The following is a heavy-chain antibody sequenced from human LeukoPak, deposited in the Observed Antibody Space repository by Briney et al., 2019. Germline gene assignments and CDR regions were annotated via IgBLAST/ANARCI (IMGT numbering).Heavy chain of an antibody. D-gene: IGHD1-26*01. V-gene: IGHV3-23*01. Sequence: GGSLRLSCAASGFTFSSYTMSWVRQAPGKGLEWVSAISGSGGSTYYADTVKGRFTISRDNSKNTLYLQMNSLRAEDTAVYYCAKVPFSGSPYYFDYWGQGTLVTVSS. CDR1: GFTFSSYT. J-gene: IGHJ4*02. CDR2: ISGSGGST. CDR3: AKVPFSGSPYYFDY.